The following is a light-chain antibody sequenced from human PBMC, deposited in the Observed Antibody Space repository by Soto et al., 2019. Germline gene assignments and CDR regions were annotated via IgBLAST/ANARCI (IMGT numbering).Light chain of an antibody. CDR3: GTWDSSLSAGGV. Sequence: CVLTQPASVSAAPGQKVTISCTGSSSNIGNNYVSWYQQLPGTAPKLLIYENNKRPSGIPDRFSGSKSGTSATLGITGLQTGDEADYYCGTWDSSLSAGGVFGTGTKVTVL. V-gene: IGLV1-51*02. CDR1: SSNIGNNY. CDR2: ENN. J-gene: IGLJ1*01.